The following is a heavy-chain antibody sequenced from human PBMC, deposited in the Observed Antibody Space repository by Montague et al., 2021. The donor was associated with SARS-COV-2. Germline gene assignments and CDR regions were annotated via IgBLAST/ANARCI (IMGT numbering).Heavy chain of an antibody. V-gene: IGHV3-30*04. CDR1: GFTFSSYA. D-gene: IGHD6-13*01. CDR2: ISYAGSNK. Sequence: SLRLSCAASGFTFSSYAMHWVRQAPGKGLEWVAVISYAGSNKYYVDSVKGRLTISRDNSKNTLYLQMNSLRAEDTAVYYCARPRGGYSSYFDYWGQGTLVTVSS. J-gene: IGHJ4*02. CDR3: ARPRGGYSSYFDY.